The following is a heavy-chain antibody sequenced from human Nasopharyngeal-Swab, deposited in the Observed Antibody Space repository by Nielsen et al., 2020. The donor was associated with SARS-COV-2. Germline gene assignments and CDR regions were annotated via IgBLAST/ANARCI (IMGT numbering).Heavy chain of an antibody. D-gene: IGHD5-24*01. CDR3: ASVRGGYNRGAFDI. Sequence: GESLKISCAASGFTFSSYSMNWVRQAPGKGLEWVSSISSSSSYIYYADSVKGRFTISRDNAKNSLYLQMNSLRAEDTAGYYCASVRGGYNRGAFDIWGQGTMVNVSS. J-gene: IGHJ3*02. CDR2: ISSSSSYI. V-gene: IGHV3-21*01. CDR1: GFTFSSYS.